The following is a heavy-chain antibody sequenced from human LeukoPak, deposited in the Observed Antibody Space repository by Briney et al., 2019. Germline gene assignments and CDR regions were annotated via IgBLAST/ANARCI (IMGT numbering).Heavy chain of an antibody. CDR2: ISDSGGTA. J-gene: IGHJ4*02. V-gene: IGHV3-23*01. Sequence: GGSLRLSCAASGFTFSSYGMSWVRQAPGKGLEWVSTISDSGGTAYYADPVKGRFTISRDNSKNTLYLQMNSLRAEDTAEYYCATTYCYYTSGGAARYYFDYWGQGTQVTVSS. CDR1: GFTFSSYG. D-gene: IGHD3-22*01. CDR3: ATTYCYYTSGGAARYYFDY.